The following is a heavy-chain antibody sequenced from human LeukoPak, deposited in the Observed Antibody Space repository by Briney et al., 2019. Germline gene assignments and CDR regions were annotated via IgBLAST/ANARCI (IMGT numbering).Heavy chain of an antibody. D-gene: IGHD3-3*01. V-gene: IGHV4-4*02. Sequence: SETLSLTCGVSGGSVTTTNWWTWVRQPPGKGLEWIGEVHLDGRTNYNPSLKSRLTMSVDLSENHISLKLTSVTAADTAVYYCAREGGFYRPLDYSGQGTLVTVSS. CDR1: GGSVTTTNW. CDR2: VHLDGRT. J-gene: IGHJ4*02. CDR3: AREGGFYRPLDY.